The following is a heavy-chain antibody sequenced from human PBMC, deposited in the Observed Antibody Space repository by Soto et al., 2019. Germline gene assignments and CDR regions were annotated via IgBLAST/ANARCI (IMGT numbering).Heavy chain of an antibody. J-gene: IGHJ2*01. Sequence: QVQLVQSGAEVKKPGSSVKVSCKASGGTFSSYAISWVRQAPGQGLEWMGGIIPIFGTANYAQKFQGRVTITAAESTSTAYMELISLRSEDTAVYYCARDFYGDYVKSGFDLWGRGTLVTVSS. CDR1: GGTFSSYA. CDR2: IIPIFGTA. V-gene: IGHV1-69*12. CDR3: ARDFYGDYVKSGFDL. D-gene: IGHD4-17*01.